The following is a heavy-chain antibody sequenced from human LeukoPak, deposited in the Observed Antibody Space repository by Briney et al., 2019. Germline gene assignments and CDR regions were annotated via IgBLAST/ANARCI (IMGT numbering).Heavy chain of an antibody. D-gene: IGHD6-6*01. J-gene: IGHJ5*02. Sequence: ASVKVSCKASGYTFTSYGISWVRQAPGQGLEWMGWISAYNGNTNYAQKLQSRVTMTTDTSTSTAYMELRSLRSDDTAVYYCARDDYSSSSIWFDPWGQGTLVTVSS. CDR1: GYTFTSYG. V-gene: IGHV1-18*01. CDR2: ISAYNGNT. CDR3: ARDDYSSSSIWFDP.